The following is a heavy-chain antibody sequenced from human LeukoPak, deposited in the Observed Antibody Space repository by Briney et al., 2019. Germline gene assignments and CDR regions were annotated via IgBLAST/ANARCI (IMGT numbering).Heavy chain of an antibody. V-gene: IGHV2-5*02. CDR2: IYWDDDK. D-gene: IGHD4-17*01. CDR1: GFSLSRSGVS. CDR3: THTFASATVN. J-gene: IGHJ4*02. Sequence: SGPTLVNPTQTLTLTCTFSGFSLSRSGVSVGWVRQPPGKALEWLALIYWDDDKRYSPSLKSRLTITKGTSRNQLVLTMTNMDPVDTATYLCTHTFASATVNWGQGTLVTVSS.